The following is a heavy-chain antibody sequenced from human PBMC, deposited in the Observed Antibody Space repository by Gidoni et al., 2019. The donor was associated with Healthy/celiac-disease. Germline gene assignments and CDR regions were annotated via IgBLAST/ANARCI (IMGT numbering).Heavy chain of an antibody. V-gene: IGHV1-69*01. CDR3: ARDRWGAHYYGSGRWRGKLHY. Sequence: QVQLVQSGAEVKKPGSSVKVSCKASGGTLSRYAISWVGQAPGQGLEWMGGIIPIFGTANYAQRFQGRVTITADESTSTAYVGLSSLRAEETAGYYWARDRWGAHYYGSGRWRGKLHYWGQGTLVTVSS. CDR1: GGTLSRYA. D-gene: IGHD3-10*01. J-gene: IGHJ4*02. CDR2: IIPIFGTA.